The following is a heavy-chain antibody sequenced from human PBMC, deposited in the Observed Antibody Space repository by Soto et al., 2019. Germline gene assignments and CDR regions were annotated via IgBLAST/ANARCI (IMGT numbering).Heavy chain of an antibody. CDR1: GFTFSSYA. J-gene: IGHJ4*02. V-gene: IGHV3-23*01. CDR3: ANIGVRGYCSSTSCPY. Sequence: PGGSLRLSCAASGFTFSSYAMSWVRQAPGKGLEWVSAISGSGGATYYADSVKGRFTIPRDNSKNTLYLQMNSLRAEDTAVYYCANIGVRGYCSSTSCPYWGQGTLVTVSS. D-gene: IGHD2-2*01. CDR2: ISGSGGAT.